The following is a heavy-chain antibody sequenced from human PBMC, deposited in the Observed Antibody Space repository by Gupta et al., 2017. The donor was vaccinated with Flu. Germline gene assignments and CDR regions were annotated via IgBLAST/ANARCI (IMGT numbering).Heavy chain of an antibody. CDR2: MYFSGNN. CDR1: GDSISSSTSSPSY. V-gene: IGHV4-39*01. J-gene: IGHJ4*02. CDR3: ARHGSLVAGIGF. Sequence: QLQLQESRPGLVKPSEPLSLTCTVSGDSISSSTSSPSYWGWIRQPPGKGLEWIGSMYFSGNNHYNPSLKSRVTVSGDTSKNQFSLKLTSVTAADTAVYYCARHGSLVAGIGFWGQGILVIVSS. D-gene: IGHD6-19*01.